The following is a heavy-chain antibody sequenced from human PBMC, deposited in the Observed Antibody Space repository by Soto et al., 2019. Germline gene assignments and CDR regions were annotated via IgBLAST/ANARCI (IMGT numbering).Heavy chain of an antibody. Sequence: GESLKISCKGSGYSFTSYWISWVRQMPGKGLEWMGRIDPSNSYTNYSPSFQGHVTISADKSISTAYLQWSSLKASDAAMYYCARGKYSNYDWYGMDVWGQGTTVTVSS. CDR3: ARGKYSNYDWYGMDV. J-gene: IGHJ6*02. V-gene: IGHV5-10-1*01. CDR1: GYSFTSYW. CDR2: IDPSNSYT. D-gene: IGHD4-4*01.